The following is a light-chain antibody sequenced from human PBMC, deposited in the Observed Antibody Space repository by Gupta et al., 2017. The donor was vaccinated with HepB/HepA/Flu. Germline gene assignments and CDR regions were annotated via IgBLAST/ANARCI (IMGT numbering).Light chain of an antibody. CDR3: ATWDDGLNALV. CDR2: STN. V-gene: IGLV1-44*01. Sequence: QSVLTQPPSASGTPGQRVTISCSGSSSNIGSYTVTWYLQLPGTAPKLLIHSTNQRPSGVPDRFSGSKSGTSASLAISGLQSEDEADFYCATWDDGLNALVFGGGTKLTVL. J-gene: IGLJ2*01. CDR1: SSNIGSYT.